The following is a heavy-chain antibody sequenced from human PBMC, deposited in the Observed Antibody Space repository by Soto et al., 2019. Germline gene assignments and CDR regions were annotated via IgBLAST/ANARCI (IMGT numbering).Heavy chain of an antibody. CDR1: GGSVSSGSYY. J-gene: IGHJ5*02. CDR3: ARGTYYDFWSGYYFWFDP. CDR2: IYYSGSA. D-gene: IGHD3-3*01. Sequence: QVQLQESGPGLVKLSETLSLTCTVSGGSVSSGSYYWSWIRQPPGKGLEWIGYIYYSGSANYNPSLKSRVTISVDTSKNLFSLKLSSVTAADTAVYYCARGTYYDFWSGYYFWFDPWGQGPLVTVSS. V-gene: IGHV4-61*01.